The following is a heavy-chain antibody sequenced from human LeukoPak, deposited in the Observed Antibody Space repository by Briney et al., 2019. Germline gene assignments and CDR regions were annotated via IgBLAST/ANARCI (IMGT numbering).Heavy chain of an antibody. D-gene: IGHD3-3*01. Sequence: PQTLSLTCTVSGGSISSYYWSWIRQPAGEGLEWIGRIYTSGSTNYNPSLRSRVTMSVDTSKNQFSLKLSSVTAADTAVYYCAREDYDFWSGLLNWFDPWGQGTLVTVSS. CDR1: GGSISSYY. CDR3: AREDYDFWSGLLNWFDP. J-gene: IGHJ5*02. V-gene: IGHV4-4*07. CDR2: IYTSGST.